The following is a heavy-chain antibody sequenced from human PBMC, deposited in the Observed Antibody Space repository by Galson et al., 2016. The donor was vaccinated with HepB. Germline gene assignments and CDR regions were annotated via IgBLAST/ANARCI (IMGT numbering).Heavy chain of an antibody. CDR2: IGDTGGHT. CDR3: ARVPGFS. V-gene: IGHV3-23*01. J-gene: IGHJ5*02. CDR1: GFTFSTYA. Sequence: SLRLSCAASGFTFSTYAMNWVRQAPGKGLEWVSGIGDTGGHTKYADSVKGRFTISRDSSKNTLYLQMNSLRAEDTAVYYCARVPGFSWGQGTLVTVSS. D-gene: IGHD5-12*01.